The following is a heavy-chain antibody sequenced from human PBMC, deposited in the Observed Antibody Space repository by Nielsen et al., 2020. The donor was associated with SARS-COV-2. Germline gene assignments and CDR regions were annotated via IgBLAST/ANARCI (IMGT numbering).Heavy chain of an antibody. Sequence: SETLSLTCTVSGGSISSSSYYWGWIRQPPGKGLEWIGSIYYSGSTYYNPSLKSRVTISVDTSKNQFSLKLSSVTAADTAVYYCARQGDIVVVPAGEEYWFDPWGQGTLVTVSS. CDR1: GGSISSSSYY. D-gene: IGHD2-2*01. CDR3: ARQGDIVVVPAGEEYWFDP. J-gene: IGHJ5*02. CDR2: IYYSGST. V-gene: IGHV4-39*01.